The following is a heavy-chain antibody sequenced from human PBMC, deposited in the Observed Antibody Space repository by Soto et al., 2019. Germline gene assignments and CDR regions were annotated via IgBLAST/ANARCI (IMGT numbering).Heavy chain of an antibody. V-gene: IGHV3-30-3*01. CDR1: GFTFSSFA. J-gene: IGHJ4*02. D-gene: IGHD2-15*01. CDR2: ISSDVVNY. CDR3: ARGGAWTPEGLGY. Sequence: QVQLVESGGGVVQHGRSLRLSCAASGFTFSSFAMHWDCQAPGKGLAWLAVISSDVVNYYYAESVKVRFTISRDNSKNTLSLERKSLRNEDTAVYYCARGGAWTPEGLGYWGQGTLVTVSS.